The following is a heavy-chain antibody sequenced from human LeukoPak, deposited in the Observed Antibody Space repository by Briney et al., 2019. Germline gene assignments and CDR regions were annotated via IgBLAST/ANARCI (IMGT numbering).Heavy chain of an antibody. CDR1: GFTFSSYA. J-gene: IGHJ4*02. D-gene: IGHD3-3*01. Sequence: GGSLRLSRAASGFTFSSYAMSWVRQAPGKGLEWVSAISGSGGSTYYADSVKGRFTISRDNSKNTLYLQMNSLRAEDTAVYYCAKDLEYDFWSGYSFSLDYWGQGTLVTVSS. CDR3: AKDLEYDFWSGYSFSLDY. CDR2: ISGSGGST. V-gene: IGHV3-23*01.